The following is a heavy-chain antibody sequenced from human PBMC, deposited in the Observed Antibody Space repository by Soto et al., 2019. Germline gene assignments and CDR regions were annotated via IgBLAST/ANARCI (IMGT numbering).Heavy chain of an antibody. CDR1: GYTFTSYY. D-gene: IGHD6-13*01. CDR2: INPSGGST. V-gene: IGHV1-46*01. J-gene: IGHJ4*02. Sequence: QVQLVQSGAEVKKPGASVKVSCKASGYTFTSYYMHWVRQAPGQGLEWMGIINPSGGSTNYDQKFQGRFTMTRDTSTSTVYMDLSSLRSEDTAVYYCARHLAAGDYWGQGTVVTVSS. CDR3: ARHLAAGDY.